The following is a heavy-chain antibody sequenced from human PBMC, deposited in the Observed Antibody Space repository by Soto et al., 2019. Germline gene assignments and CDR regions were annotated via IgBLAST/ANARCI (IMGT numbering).Heavy chain of an antibody. J-gene: IGHJ4*02. CDR3: ARDKITGLFDY. CDR2: IYYSGST. D-gene: IGHD2-8*02. V-gene: IGHV4-59*12. Sequence: PSETLSLTCTVSGGSISTYSWNWIRQAPGKGLEWIGYIYYSGSTNYNPSLKSRVTISVDTSKNQFSLKLTSVTAADTAVYYCARDKITGLFDYWGPGTLVTVSS. CDR1: GGSISTYS.